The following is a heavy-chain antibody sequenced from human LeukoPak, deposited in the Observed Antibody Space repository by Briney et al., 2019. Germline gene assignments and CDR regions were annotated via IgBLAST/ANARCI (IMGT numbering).Heavy chain of an antibody. J-gene: IGHJ4*02. CDR3: ARDHAYRADY. D-gene: IGHD2-2*01. Sequence: GGSLRLSCAASGFTFGNDWMCWVRQAPGKGLEWVANINQDESKKYYADSVKGRFTVSRDNAKNSLYLQMSSLTAEDTAIYYCARDHAYRADYWGQGTLVTVSS. V-gene: IGHV3-7*01. CDR2: INQDESKK. CDR1: GFTFGNDW.